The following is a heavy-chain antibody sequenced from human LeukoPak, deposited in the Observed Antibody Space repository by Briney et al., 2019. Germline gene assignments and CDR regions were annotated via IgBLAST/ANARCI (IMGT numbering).Heavy chain of an antibody. CDR3: AKEGDYGGNYLDY. V-gene: IGHV3-23*01. CDR1: GFTFSSYA. D-gene: IGHD4-23*01. CDR2: ISGSGGST. Sequence: PGGSLRLSCAASGFTFSSYAMSWVRQTPGKGLEWVSAISGSGGSTYYADSVKGRFTISRDNSKNTLYVQMNSLRAEDTAVYYCAKEGDYGGNYLDYWGQGTLVTVSS. J-gene: IGHJ4*02.